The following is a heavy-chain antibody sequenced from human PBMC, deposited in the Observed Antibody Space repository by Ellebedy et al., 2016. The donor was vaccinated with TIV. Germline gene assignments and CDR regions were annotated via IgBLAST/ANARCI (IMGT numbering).Heavy chain of an antibody. CDR1: GFSFSSYG. CDR2: TNQDGSEK. CDR3: ARDLWFGDLVLTSGYGMDV. V-gene: IGHV3-7*01. D-gene: IGHD3-10*01. Sequence: GGSLRLXXAASGFSFSSYGMNWVRQAPEKGLEWVATTNQDGSEKTYVDSVKGRFTISRDNSKNMLYLQMNSLRAEDTAVYYCARDLWFGDLVLTSGYGMDVWGQGTTVTVSS. J-gene: IGHJ6*01.